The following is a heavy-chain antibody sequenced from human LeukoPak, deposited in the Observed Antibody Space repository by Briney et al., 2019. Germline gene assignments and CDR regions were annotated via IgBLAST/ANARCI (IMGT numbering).Heavy chain of an antibody. D-gene: IGHD6-13*01. V-gene: IGHV3-23*01. Sequence: GGSLRLSCAASGFTLSTYAMNWVRRAPGKGLEWVSGISAGGGSTYYADSVKGRFTISRDNSKNTLYLQMNSLTVEDTAVYYCAKSPRSAADNWFDPWGQGTLVTVSS. CDR3: AKSPRSAADNWFDP. CDR1: GFTLSTYA. CDR2: ISAGGGST. J-gene: IGHJ5*02.